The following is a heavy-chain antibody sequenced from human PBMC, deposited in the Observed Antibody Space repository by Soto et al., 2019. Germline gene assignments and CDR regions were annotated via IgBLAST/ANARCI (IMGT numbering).Heavy chain of an antibody. D-gene: IGHD2-15*01. CDR2: IYPGDSDT. J-gene: IGHJ4*02. Sequence: GESLKISCKGSGYSFTSYWIGWVRQLPGKGLEWMGIIYPGDSDTRYSPSFQGQVTISADKSISTAYLQWSSLKASDTAMYYCARTDCSGGRCYLYYFDYWGQGTLVTVSS. CDR1: GYSFTSYW. CDR3: ARTDCSGGRCYLYYFDY. V-gene: IGHV5-51*01.